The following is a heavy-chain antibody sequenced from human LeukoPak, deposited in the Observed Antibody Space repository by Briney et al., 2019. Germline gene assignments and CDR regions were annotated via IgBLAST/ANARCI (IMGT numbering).Heavy chain of an antibody. J-gene: IGHJ4*02. CDR1: GFNFGSYS. D-gene: IGHD3-22*01. CDR3: ARVGGGIYDSSGYYSYYFDY. Sequence: PGGSLRLSCAASGFNFGSYSMTWVRQAPGKGLEWVSVISADSATTFYADSVKGRFTISRDNAKNTVFLQMNSLRAEDTAVYYCARVGGGIYDSSGYYSYYFDYWGQGTLVTVSS. V-gene: IGHV3-23*01. CDR2: ISADSATT.